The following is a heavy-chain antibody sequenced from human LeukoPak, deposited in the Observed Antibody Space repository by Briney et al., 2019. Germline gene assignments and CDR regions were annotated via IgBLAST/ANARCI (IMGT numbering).Heavy chain of an antibody. Sequence: ASVKVSCKASGYTFTSYGISWVRQAPGQGLEWMGWISAYNGNTNYAQKLQGRVTMTADTSTSTPYMELRSLRSDDTAVYYCARGVTGTPGVWFDPWGQGTLVTVSS. J-gene: IGHJ5*02. D-gene: IGHD1-7*01. CDR2: ISAYNGNT. CDR3: ARGVTGTPGVWFDP. V-gene: IGHV1-18*01. CDR1: GYTFTSYG.